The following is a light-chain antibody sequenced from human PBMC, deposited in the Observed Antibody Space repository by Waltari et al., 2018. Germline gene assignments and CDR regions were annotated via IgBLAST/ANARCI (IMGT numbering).Light chain of an antibody. CDR1: QGINTY. V-gene: IGKV1-9*01. CDR2: AAS. J-gene: IGKJ4*01. Sequence: IQLTQSPSSLSASVGDRVTITCRASQGINTYLAWYQQKPGKAPNLLIYAASTLQSGVPSRFNGSGSGTEFTLTISSQQPEDFATYCCQQVKSYPLTFGGGTTVEIK. CDR3: QQVKSYPLT.